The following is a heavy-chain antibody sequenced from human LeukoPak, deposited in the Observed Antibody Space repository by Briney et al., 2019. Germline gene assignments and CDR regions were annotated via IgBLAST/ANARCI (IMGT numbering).Heavy chain of an antibody. D-gene: IGHD3-3*01. V-gene: IGHV4-4*07. CDR1: GGSISSYY. J-gene: IGHJ6*03. CDR3: ARDNSIFGVVTPGYYYYYMDV. Sequence: SETLSLTCTVSGGSISSYYWSWLRQPAGKGLEWIGRIYTSGSTNYNPSLKSRVTMSVDTSKNQFSLKLSSVTAADTAVYYCARDNSIFGVVTPGYYYYYMDVWGKGTTVTVSS. CDR2: IYTSGST.